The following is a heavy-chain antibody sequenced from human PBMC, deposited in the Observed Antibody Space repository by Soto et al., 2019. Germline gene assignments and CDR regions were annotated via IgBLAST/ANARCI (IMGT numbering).Heavy chain of an antibody. V-gene: IGHV3-73*01. Sequence: EVQLVESGGGLVQPGGSLKLSCAASGFTFSGSAMHWVRQASGKGLEWVGRIRSKANSYATAYAASVKGRFTISRDDSKNTAYLQMNSLKTEDTAVYYCTRHGIQLSGEVVNDYWGQGTLVTVSS. J-gene: IGHJ4*02. D-gene: IGHD5-18*01. CDR2: IRSKANSYAT. CDR3: TRHGIQLSGEVVNDY. CDR1: GFTFSGSA.